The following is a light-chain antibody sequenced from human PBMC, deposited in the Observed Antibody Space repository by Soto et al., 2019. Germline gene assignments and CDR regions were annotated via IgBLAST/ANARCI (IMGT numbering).Light chain of an antibody. J-gene: IGLJ2*01. CDR1: SSDVGAYNF. CDR3: SLYVGTNTVV. Sequence: QSALTQPPSASGSPGQSVTISCTGTSSDVGAYNFVSWYQQYPGKAPKLMIYEVSKRPSGVPDRFSGSKSGNTASLTVSGLQAEDEADYYCSLYVGTNTVVFGGGTKVTVL. CDR2: EVS. V-gene: IGLV2-8*01.